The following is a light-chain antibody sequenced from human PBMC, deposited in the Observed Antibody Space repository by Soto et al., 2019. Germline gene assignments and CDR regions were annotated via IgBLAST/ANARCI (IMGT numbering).Light chain of an antibody. CDR3: QQGYSTLGLI. CDR2: AAS. CDR1: QSITSY. V-gene: IGKV1-39*01. J-gene: IGKJ4*01. Sequence: DIQMTQSPSSLSASVGDRVTITCRASQSITSYFNWSQQKPGKAPKLLIYAASSLQRGVPSRFSGIGTGTDFTLTISSLQREDFATYYWQQGYSTLGLIFGGGTKVEIK.